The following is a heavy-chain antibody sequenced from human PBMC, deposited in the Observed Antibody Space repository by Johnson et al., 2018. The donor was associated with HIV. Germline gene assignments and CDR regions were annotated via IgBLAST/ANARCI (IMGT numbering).Heavy chain of an antibody. D-gene: IGHD4-23*01. J-gene: IGHJ3*02. CDR3: ARSSTVVTPHDI. CDR2: IYSGGST. Sequence: VQLVESGGGLVQPGGSLRLSCAASGFTVSSNYMSWVRQAPGKGLEWLSVIYSGGSTYYADSVKGRFTISRDNSKNKVYLQMNSLRVEDTAVYYCARSSTVVTPHDIWGQGTMVTVSS. CDR1: GFTVSSNY. V-gene: IGHV3-66*01.